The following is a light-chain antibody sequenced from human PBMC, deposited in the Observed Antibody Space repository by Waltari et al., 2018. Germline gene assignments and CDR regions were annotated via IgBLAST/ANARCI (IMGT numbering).Light chain of an antibody. CDR2: TNN. CDR3: AAWDDSLTAWV. Sequence: QSVLTQPPSASGTPGQRVTISCSGSSSNIGSNIVKWYQQLPGTAPKLLIYTNNQRPAGVPDRFSGSKSGTSASLAISGLQSEDEADYHCAAWDDSLTAWVFGGGTKLTVL. J-gene: IGLJ3*02. V-gene: IGLV1-44*01. CDR1: SSNIGSNI.